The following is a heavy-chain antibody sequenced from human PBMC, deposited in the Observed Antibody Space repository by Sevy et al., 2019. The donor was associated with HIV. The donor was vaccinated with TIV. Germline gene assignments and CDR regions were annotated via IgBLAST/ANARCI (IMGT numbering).Heavy chain of an antibody. D-gene: IGHD3-10*01. CDR3: TSEAVTMVRGIYNVFDI. V-gene: IGHV3-49*03. CDR2: IRDRAYGGTT. J-gene: IGHJ3*02. Sequence: GGSLRLSCTASGFTFGDYCVSWFRQAPGKGLEWVGAIRDRAYGGTTEYAASVKGRFSISRDDSRNIAYLQMDGLNTEDTAVYYCTSEAVTMVRGIYNVFDIWGQGTLVTVSS. CDR1: GFTFGDYC.